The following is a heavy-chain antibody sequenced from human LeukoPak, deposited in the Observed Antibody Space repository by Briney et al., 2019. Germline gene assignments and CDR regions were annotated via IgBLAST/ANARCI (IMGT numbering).Heavy chain of an antibody. CDR3: ASSLGYDSSGYYPEDAFDI. V-gene: IGHV1-2*06. CDR2: INPNSGST. D-gene: IGHD3-22*01. CDR1: GYTFTSYY. Sequence: ASVKVSCKASGYTFTSYYMHWVRQAPGQGLEWMGRINPNSGSTNYAQKFQGRVTMTRDTSISTAYMELSRLRSDDTAVYYCASSLGYDSSGYYPEDAFDIWGQGTMVTVSS. J-gene: IGHJ3*02.